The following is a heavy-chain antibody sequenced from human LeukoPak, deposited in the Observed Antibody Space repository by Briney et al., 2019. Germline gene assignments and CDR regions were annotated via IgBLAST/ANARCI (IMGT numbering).Heavy chain of an antibody. CDR2: ICSSSSYI. CDR3: ARDFGEGQAAAGKGGNY. J-gene: IGHJ4*02. V-gene: IGHV3-21*01. D-gene: IGHD6-13*01. CDR1: GFTFSSYS. Sequence: GGALRLSCAASGFTFSSYSMNWVRPAPGKGLEWVSSICSSSSYIYSADSVKGRFTLSRDNAKNSLYLQMNSLRGEDTAVYYCARDFGEGQAAAGKGGNYWGQGTLVTVSS.